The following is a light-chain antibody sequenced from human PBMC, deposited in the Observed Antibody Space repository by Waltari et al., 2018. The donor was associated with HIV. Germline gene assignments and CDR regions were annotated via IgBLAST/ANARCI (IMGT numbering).Light chain of an antibody. V-gene: IGKV3-15*01. CDR2: GAS. CDR3: QQYSTWPLT. Sequence: EVVMTQSPATLLESPGKTANLSCRASRSVGSSLAWYQQKPGRGPRILIYGASSRASDVPPTFSGSGAGTDFSLSISSLRSDDVGIYYCQQYSTWPLTFGRGTTVEIK. J-gene: IGKJ1*01. CDR1: RSVGSS.